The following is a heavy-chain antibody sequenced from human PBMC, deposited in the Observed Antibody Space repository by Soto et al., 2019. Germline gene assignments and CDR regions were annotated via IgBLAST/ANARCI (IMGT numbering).Heavy chain of an antibody. Sequence: ASVKVSCKASGYTFTGYLMHWVRQAPGQGLEWMGWINTNNGGTNYAQKFQGRVTMTRDTSINTAYMELSRLRSDDTAVYYCAATSSVAADLDYWGQGTLVTVSS. J-gene: IGHJ4*02. V-gene: IGHV1-2*02. CDR2: INTNNGGT. CDR3: AATSSVAADLDY. CDR1: GYTFTGYL. D-gene: IGHD6-13*01.